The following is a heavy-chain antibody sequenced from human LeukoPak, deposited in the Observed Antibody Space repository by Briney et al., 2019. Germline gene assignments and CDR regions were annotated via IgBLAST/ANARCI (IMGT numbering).Heavy chain of an antibody. Sequence: SVKVSCKASGGTFSSYAISWVRQAPGQGLEWMGGIIPIFGTANYAQKFQGRVTITTDESTSTAYMELSSLRSEDTAVYYCARAPGYYYYMDVWGKGTTVTVSS. CDR1: GGTFSSYA. V-gene: IGHV1-69*05. CDR2: IIPIFGTA. J-gene: IGHJ6*03. CDR3: ARAPGYYYYMDV.